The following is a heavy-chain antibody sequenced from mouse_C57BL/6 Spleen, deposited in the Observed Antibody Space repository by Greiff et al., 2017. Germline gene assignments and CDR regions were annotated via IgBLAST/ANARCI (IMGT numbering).Heavy chain of an antibody. J-gene: IGHJ2*01. CDR1: GFTFNTYA. CDR2: IRSKSSNYAT. V-gene: IGHV10-3*01. D-gene: IGHD1-1*01. CDR3: VREGRDYGSHYFDY. Sequence: DVMLVESGGGLVQPKGSLKLSCAASGFTFNTYAMHWVRQAPGKGLEWVARIRSKSSNYATYYADSVKDRFTISRDDSQSMLYLQMNNLKTEDTAMYYCVREGRDYGSHYFDYWGQGTTLTVSS.